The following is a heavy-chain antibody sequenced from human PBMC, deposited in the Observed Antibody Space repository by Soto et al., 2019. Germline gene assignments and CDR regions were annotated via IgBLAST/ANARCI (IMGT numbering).Heavy chain of an antibody. CDR2: ISSSSSYI. V-gene: IGHV3-21*01. CDR1: GFTFSIYS. CDR3: ASALTMRPPYDY. Sequence: GGSLRLSCAASGFTFSIYSMKWVRQAPGKGLEWVSSISSSSSYIYYADSVKGRFTISRDNAQNSLYLQMNSRSAEDTAVYYCASALTMRPPYDYWGQGTLVTVSS. D-gene: IGHD3-22*01. J-gene: IGHJ4*02.